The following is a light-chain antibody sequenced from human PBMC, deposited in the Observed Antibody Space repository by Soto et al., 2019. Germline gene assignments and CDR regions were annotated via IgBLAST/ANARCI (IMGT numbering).Light chain of an antibody. J-gene: IGLJ2*01. CDR1: NIGSKS. CDR2: YDS. Sequence: SYELTQPPSVSVAPGKTARITCGGNNIGSKSVHWYQQKPGQAPVLVIYYDSDRPSAVPERFSGSNSGNTATLTISRVEAGYEADYYCQVWDSSSDHVVFGGGTKLTVL. V-gene: IGLV3-21*04. CDR3: QVWDSSSDHVV.